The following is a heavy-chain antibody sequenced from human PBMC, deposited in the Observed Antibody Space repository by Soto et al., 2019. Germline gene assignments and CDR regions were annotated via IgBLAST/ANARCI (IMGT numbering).Heavy chain of an antibody. J-gene: IGHJ5*02. CDR3: ARPANTVADHCDR. Sequence: GESLKIPCQVSGYTVTIYWIGWVRQMPGKGLEWMGIIYPSDSDTRYSPSFQGQVTISADQSINTAYLQWDSLKASDTAIYYCARPANTVADHCDRWGRGTPVTVSS. CDR2: IYPSDSDT. D-gene: IGHD4-17*01. CDR1: GYTVTIYW. V-gene: IGHV5-51*01.